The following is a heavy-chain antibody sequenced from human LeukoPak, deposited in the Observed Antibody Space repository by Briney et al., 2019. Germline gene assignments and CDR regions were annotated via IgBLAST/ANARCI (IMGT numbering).Heavy chain of an antibody. J-gene: IGHJ6*02. CDR2: ISYDGSKK. CDR3: VRIDV. Sequence: GGSLRLSCAASGFTFSSYGMHWVRQAPGKGLEWVAVISYDGSKKYYADSVKGRFTISRDNSKNTLYLQMNSLRVEDTAVYYCVRIDVWGQGTTVTVSS. V-gene: IGHV3-30*03. CDR1: GFTFSSYG.